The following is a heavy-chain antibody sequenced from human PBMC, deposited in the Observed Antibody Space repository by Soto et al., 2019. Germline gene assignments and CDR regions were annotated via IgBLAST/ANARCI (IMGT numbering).Heavy chain of an antibody. J-gene: IGHJ5*02. D-gene: IGHD1-26*01. CDR3: ARELLGSKELDP. CDR1: GFTFSNYG. CDR2: IWYDGSNK. Sequence: PGGSLSLSCAASGFTFSNYGMHWVRQAPGKGLEWVAVIWYDGSNKYYADSVKGRFTISRDNSKNTLYLQMNSLRAEDTAVYYCARELLGSKELDPWGQGTLVTVSS. V-gene: IGHV3-33*01.